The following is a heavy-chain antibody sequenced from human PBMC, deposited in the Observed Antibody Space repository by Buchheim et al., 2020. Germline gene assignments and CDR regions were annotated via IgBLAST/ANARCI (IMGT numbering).Heavy chain of an antibody. CDR3: ARWDYYYDRSGYNF. J-gene: IGHJ4*02. D-gene: IGHD3-22*01. V-gene: IGHV4-61*01. Sequence: QVQLQESGPGLVKPSETLSLTCTVSGGSVSSGSYYWTWLRQPPGKGLEWIGYIYSSGSTSYNPSLKSRVTISLNASKNQFPLKLTSMTAADTAVYYCARWDYYYDRSGYNFWGQGTL. CDR2: IYSSGST. CDR1: GGSVSSGSYY.